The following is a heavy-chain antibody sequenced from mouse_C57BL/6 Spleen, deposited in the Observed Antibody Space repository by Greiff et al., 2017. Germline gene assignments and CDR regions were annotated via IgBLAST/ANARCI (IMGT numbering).Heavy chain of an antibody. Sequence: EVMLVESEGGLVQPGSSMKLSCTASGFTFSDYYMAWVRQVPEKGLEWVANINYDGSSTYYLDSLKSRFIISRDNAKNILYLQMSSLKSEDTATYYCARGPYGSAMDYWGQGTSVTVSS. V-gene: IGHV5-16*01. CDR2: INYDGSST. CDR1: GFTFSDYY. J-gene: IGHJ4*01. D-gene: IGHD1-1*01. CDR3: ARGPYGSAMDY.